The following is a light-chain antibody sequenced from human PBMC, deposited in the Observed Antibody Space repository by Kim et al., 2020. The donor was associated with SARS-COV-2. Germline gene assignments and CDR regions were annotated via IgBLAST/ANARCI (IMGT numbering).Light chain of an antibody. CDR3: HQYNNYPLVLT. V-gene: IGKV3-15*01. J-gene: IGKJ1*01. CDR2: AVS. CDR1: QCVNSI. Sequence: RTCSACQCVNSISTWFEQYQRQAPRLLMYAVSTRASGVPAMFTGSGSSTSFTHSISSLQSLHFAVYYCHQYNNYPLVLTFGQGTKVDIK.